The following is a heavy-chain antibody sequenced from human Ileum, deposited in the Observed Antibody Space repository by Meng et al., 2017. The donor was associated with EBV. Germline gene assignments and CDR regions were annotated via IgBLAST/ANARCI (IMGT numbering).Heavy chain of an antibody. Sequence: QLLQQQSGPGLLKLSATLSLTLSVSGGSISSSNYCWGWTRQPPGKGLEWIQSICYTDYNYYHPSLKSRVTISADKSKNQFSLRLNSLTAADTAVYYCAMGPDYAKTGYWGQGTLVTVSS. CDR1: GGSISSSNYC. D-gene: IGHD4-17*01. V-gene: IGHV4-39*01. CDR3: AMGPDYAKTGY. J-gene: IGHJ4*02. CDR2: ICYTDYN.